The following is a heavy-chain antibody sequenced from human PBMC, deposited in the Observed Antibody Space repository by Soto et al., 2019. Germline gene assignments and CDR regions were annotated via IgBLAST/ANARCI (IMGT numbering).Heavy chain of an antibody. CDR2: IYYSGST. CDR3: ARVGGLAARTFDY. D-gene: IGHD6-6*01. Sequence: SETLSLTCTVSGGSISDFYWSWIRQPPGKGLEWIGYIYYSGSTNYNPSLKSRVTISVDTSKNQFSLNLRSMSPADTAVYYCARVGGLAARTFDYWGPGTLVTV. V-gene: IGHV4-59*01. J-gene: IGHJ4*02. CDR1: GGSISDFY.